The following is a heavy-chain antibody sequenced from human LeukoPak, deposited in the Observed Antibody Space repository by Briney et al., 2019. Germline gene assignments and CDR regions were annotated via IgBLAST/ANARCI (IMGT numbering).Heavy chain of an antibody. CDR2: FDPEDGET. CDR3: ATDRRYYGSGSYYV. Sequence: ASVKVSCKVSGYTLTELSMHWVRQAPGKGLEWMRGFDPEDGETIYAQKFQGRVTMTEDTSTDTAYVELSSLRSEDTAVYYCATDRRYYGSGSYYVWGKGTTVTVSS. D-gene: IGHD3-10*01. V-gene: IGHV1-24*01. CDR1: GYTLTELS. J-gene: IGHJ6*04.